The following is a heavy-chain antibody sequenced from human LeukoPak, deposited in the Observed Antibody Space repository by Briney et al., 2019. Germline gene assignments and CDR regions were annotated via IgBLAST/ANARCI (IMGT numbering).Heavy chain of an antibody. J-gene: IGHJ3*02. CDR3: ARDGHRRYYYGSSGRDDAFDI. CDR1: GYIFTSYG. Sequence: ASVTVSCKASGYIFTSYGITWVRQAPGQGLEWMGWINPYNGKPNYAQKLQGRVTMTTDTSTTTAHMELRSLRSDDTALYYCARDGHRRYYYGSSGRDDAFDIWGQGTLVTVSS. D-gene: IGHD3-22*01. CDR2: INPYNGKP. V-gene: IGHV1-18*01.